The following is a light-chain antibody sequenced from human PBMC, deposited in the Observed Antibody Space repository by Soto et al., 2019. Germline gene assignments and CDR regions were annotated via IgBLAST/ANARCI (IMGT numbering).Light chain of an antibody. V-gene: IGLV2-14*01. CDR1: NSDIGGYNS. CDR2: GVT. CDR3: SSYTSVTIVV. J-gene: IGLJ2*01. Sequence: QSALTQPASVSGSLGQSITISCTGSNSDIGGYNSVSWYQQHPGKAPKLLIFGVTNRPSGVSDRFSGSKSGNTASLTISALQAEDEADYYCSSYTSVTIVVFGGGTKLTVL.